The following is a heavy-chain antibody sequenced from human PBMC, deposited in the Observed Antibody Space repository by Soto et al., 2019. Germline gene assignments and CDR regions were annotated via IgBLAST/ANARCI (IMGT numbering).Heavy chain of an antibody. V-gene: IGHV1-2*02. CDR1: GYTFTAYS. Sequence: ASVKVSCKASGYTFTAYSMHWVRQAPGQGLEWVGWFNPNSGDTIYAQKFQGRVTLTRDTSIGTAYMELYSLTSDDTAVYYCAREASAVISLDYWGQGTLVTVYS. J-gene: IGHJ4*02. CDR3: AREASAVISLDY. D-gene: IGHD6-19*01. CDR2: FNPNSGDT.